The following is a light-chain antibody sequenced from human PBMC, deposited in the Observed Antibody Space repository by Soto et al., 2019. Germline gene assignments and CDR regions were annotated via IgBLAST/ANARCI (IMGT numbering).Light chain of an antibody. CDR2: GGN. J-gene: IGLJ3*02. CDR3: WSYAGGTSVV. CDR1: SSDVGSYNL. V-gene: IGLV2-23*01. Sequence: QSVLTQPASVSGSPGQSITISCTGTSSDVGSYNLVSWYQHHPGKAPRLIIYGGNKRPSGVSNRFSGSKSGNTASLTISRLQPEDEADYYCWSYAGGTSVVFGGGTKLTVL.